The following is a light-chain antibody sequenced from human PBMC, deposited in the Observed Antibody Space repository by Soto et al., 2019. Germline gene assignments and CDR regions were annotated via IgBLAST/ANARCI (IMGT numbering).Light chain of an antibody. CDR3: QQRHMWPIT. CDR2: DAY. Sequence: EIMLTQSPATLSLSPGERATLSCRASQSVSTSLAWYQQKPGQAPRLLIYDAYNRATGIPPRFSGSGSGTDFTLTISSLEPEDSAVYYCQQRHMWPITFGQGTRLEIK. V-gene: IGKV3-11*01. CDR1: QSVSTS. J-gene: IGKJ5*01.